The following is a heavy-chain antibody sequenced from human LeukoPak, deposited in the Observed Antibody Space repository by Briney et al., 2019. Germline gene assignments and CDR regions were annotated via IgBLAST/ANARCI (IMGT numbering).Heavy chain of an antibody. D-gene: IGHD6-6*01. CDR3: ARSPLKYSSSYGGSGWFDP. CDR1: GGSISSSSYY. CDR2: IYYSGST. V-gene: IGHV4-39*01. J-gene: IGHJ5*02. Sequence: SETLSLTCTVSGGSISSSSYYWGWIRQPPGKGLEWIGSIYYSGSTYYNPSLKSRVTISVDTSKNQFSLKLSSVTAADTAVYYCARSPLKYSSSYGGSGWFDPWGQGTLVTVSS.